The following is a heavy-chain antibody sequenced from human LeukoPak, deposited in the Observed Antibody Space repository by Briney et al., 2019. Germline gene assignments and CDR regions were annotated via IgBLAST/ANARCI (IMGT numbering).Heavy chain of an antibody. D-gene: IGHD3-3*01. CDR2: IYTSGST. J-gene: IGHJ4*02. CDR1: GGSISSGDYY. Sequence: TSETLSLTCTVSGGSISSGDYYWSWIRQPAGKGLEWIGRIYTSGSTVYSPSLKSRATISVDTSKNQFSLKLNSVTAADTAVYYCARDRIAIFGVVTHGYFDYWGQGTLVTVSS. V-gene: IGHV4-61*02. CDR3: ARDRIAIFGVVTHGYFDY.